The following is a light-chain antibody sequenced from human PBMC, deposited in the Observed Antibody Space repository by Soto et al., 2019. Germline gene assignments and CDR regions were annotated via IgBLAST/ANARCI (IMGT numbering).Light chain of an antibody. CDR2: AAS. J-gene: IGKJ4*01. CDR1: QSFSSLY. CDR3: QQYGSSPLT. V-gene: IGKV3-20*01. Sequence: EIVLTQSPGTLSLSPGERATLSCRASQSFSSLYLAWYQQKPGQAPRLLIYAASSRATGVPDRFSGSGSGTDFTLTISSLEPEDFAVYYCQQYGSSPLTFGGGTKVEIK.